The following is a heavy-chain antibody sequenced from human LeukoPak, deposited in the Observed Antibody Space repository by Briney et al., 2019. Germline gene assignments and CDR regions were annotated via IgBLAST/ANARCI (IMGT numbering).Heavy chain of an antibody. CDR2: INHSGST. D-gene: IGHD6-13*01. Sequence: SETLSLTCAVYGGSFSGYYWSWIRQPPGKGLEWIGEINHSGSTNYNPSLKSRVTISVDTSKNQFSLKLSSVTAADTAVYYCARGRRVAAGIKGGYYFDYWGQGTLVTVSS. V-gene: IGHV4-34*01. CDR1: GGSFSGYY. J-gene: IGHJ4*02. CDR3: ARGRRVAAGIKGGYYFDY.